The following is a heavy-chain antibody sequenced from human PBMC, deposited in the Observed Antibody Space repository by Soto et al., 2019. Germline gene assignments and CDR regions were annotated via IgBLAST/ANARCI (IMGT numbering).Heavy chain of an antibody. CDR3: ARVYVVPSSTGYFDL. J-gene: IGHJ2*01. CDR2: ITSDGATK. Sequence: GGSLRLSCAASGFSFSSYAMNWVRQAPGKGLEWLSFITSDGATKYYADSVRGRFTISRGTARNTLYLQMNSLRDEDTAVYYCARVYVVPSSTGYFDLWGRGTLVTVSS. CDR1: GFSFSSYA. D-gene: IGHD2-2*01. V-gene: IGHV3-48*02.